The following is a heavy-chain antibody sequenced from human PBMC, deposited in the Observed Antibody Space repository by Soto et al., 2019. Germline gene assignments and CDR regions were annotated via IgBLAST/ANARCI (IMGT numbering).Heavy chain of an antibody. D-gene: IGHD2-15*01. CDR1: GGSISSGGYS. V-gene: IGHV4-30-2*01. Sequence: SETLSLTCAVSGGSISSGGYSWSWIRQPPGKGLEWIGYIYHSGSTYYNPSLKSRVTISVDRSKNQFSLKLSSVTAADTAVYYCARVLTGYYFDYWGRGTLVTVSS. CDR3: ARVLTGYYFDY. CDR2: IYHSGST. J-gene: IGHJ4*02.